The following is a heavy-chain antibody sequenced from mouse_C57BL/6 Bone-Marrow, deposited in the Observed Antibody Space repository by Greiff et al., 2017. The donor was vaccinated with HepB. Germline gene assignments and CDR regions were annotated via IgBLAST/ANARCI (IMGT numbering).Heavy chain of an antibody. CDR2: IDPENGDT. CDR1: GFNIKDDY. CDR3: TTNVGVFFDY. Sequence: EVHLVESGAELVRPGASVKLSCTASGFNIKDDYMHWVKQRPEQGLEWIGWIDPENGDTEYASKFQGKATITADTSSNTAYLQLSSLTSEDTAVYYCTTNVGVFFDYWGQGTTLTVSS. V-gene: IGHV14-4*01. J-gene: IGHJ2*01.